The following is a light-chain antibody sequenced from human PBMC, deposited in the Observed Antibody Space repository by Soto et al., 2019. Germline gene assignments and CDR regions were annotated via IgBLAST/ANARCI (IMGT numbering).Light chain of an antibody. V-gene: IGLV2-14*03. J-gene: IGLJ1*01. CDR2: DVS. CDR3: SSYASSITLDV. Sequence: QSALTQPASVSGSPGQSITISCTGTSSDVGDYNYVSWFQQHPGKAPKLMIYDVSNRPSGVSNRFSGSKYGNTASLTISGLQDEDEADYYCSSYASSITLDVFGTGTKLTVL. CDR1: SSDVGDYNY.